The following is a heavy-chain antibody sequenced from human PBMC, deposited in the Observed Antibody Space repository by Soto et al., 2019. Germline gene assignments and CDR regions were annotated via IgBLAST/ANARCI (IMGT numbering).Heavy chain of an antibody. D-gene: IGHD3-10*01. CDR2: ISYDGANE. CDR1: GFSFSNYA. V-gene: IGHV3-30-3*02. Sequence: QVELVESGGGVVQPGGSLRLSCTASGFSFSNYAMHWVRQAPGKGLEWVAVISYDGANEYHADSVRGRFSISRDNSKNMWLLQMNNLRNEDTAVYYCAKWFGELWDACDLWGHGTMVVVSS. J-gene: IGHJ3*01. CDR3: AKWFGELWDACDL.